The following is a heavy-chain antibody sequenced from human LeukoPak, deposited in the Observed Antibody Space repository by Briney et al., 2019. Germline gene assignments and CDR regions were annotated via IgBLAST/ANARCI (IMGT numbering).Heavy chain of an antibody. Sequence: PSETLSLTFAVYGGSFSGYYWNWIRQPPGRGREWIGEFNQSGSTNYNPSLKSRVTISVDTSKNHFSLKLNSVTAADTAVYYCAKARHYGDYVSSFDYWGQGTLLTVSS. D-gene: IGHD4-17*01. J-gene: IGHJ4*02. CDR1: GGSFSGYY. V-gene: IGHV4-34*01. CDR3: AKARHYGDYVSSFDY. CDR2: FNQSGST.